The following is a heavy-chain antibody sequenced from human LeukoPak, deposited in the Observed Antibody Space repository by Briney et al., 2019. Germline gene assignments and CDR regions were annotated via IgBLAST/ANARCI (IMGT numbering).Heavy chain of an antibody. D-gene: IGHD6-19*01. CDR3: ARGSSGRLRYDAFDI. Sequence: SETLSLTCAVYGGSFSGYYWSWIRQPPGKGLEWIGEINHSGSTNYNPSLKSRVTISVDTSKNQFSLKLSSVTAADTAVYYCARGSSGRLRYDAFDIWGQGTMVTVSS. CDR2: INHSGST. J-gene: IGHJ3*02. V-gene: IGHV4-34*01. CDR1: GGSFSGYY.